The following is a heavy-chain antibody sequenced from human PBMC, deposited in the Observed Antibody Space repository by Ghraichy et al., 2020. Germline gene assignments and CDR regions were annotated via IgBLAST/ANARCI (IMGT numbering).Heavy chain of an antibody. CDR1: GASFSGYF. CDR2: ISHFGST. J-gene: IGHJ6*01. CDR3: ARGRSILGVVNSYFSALDV. Sequence: SETLSLTCAVSGASFSGYFWTWLRQPPGKGLEWIGEISHFGSTNYNSSLKSRVTLSLHPSKTQFSLELTSVTAADTAVYYCARGRSILGVVNSYFSALDVWCQGATVTGS. D-gene: IGHD3-3*01. V-gene: IGHV4-34*01.